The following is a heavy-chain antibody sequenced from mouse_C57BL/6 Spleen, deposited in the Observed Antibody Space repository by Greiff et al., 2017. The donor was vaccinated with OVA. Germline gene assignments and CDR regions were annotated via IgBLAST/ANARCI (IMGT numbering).Heavy chain of an antibody. J-gene: IGHJ2*01. CDR2: ISGGGGNT. CDR1: GFTFSSYT. V-gene: IGHV5-9*01. D-gene: IGHD4-1*01. CDR3: ARRANWDYFDY. Sequence: DVHLVESGGGLVKPGGSLKLSCAASGFTFSSYTMSWVRQTPEKRLEWVATISGGGGNTYYPDSVKGRFTISRDNAKNTLYLQMSSLRSEDTALYYCARRANWDYFDYWGQGTTLTVSS.